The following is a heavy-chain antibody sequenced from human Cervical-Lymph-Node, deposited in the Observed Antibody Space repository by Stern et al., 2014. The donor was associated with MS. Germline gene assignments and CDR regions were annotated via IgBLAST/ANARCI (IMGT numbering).Heavy chain of an antibody. CDR1: GYTFTSYY. CDR2: INHSGGST. D-gene: IGHD5-18*01. Sequence: HVQMGQSGAEVKKPGASEKVSCKASGYTFTSYYIHWVRQAPGPGLEWVGIINHSGGSTRYAQKFQGRVNLTRGTSTRTVYMELNSLRSEDTAVYYCAREHTAMGFGYWGQGTLVTVSS. V-gene: IGHV1-46*01. J-gene: IGHJ4*02. CDR3: AREHTAMGFGY.